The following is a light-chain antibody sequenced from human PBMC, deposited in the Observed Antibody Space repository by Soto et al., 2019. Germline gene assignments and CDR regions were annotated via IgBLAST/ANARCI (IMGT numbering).Light chain of an antibody. Sequence: EIVLTQSPDTLSLSPGARATLSCRASQSVGHMFLAWFQQKPGQAPRLLIFDAYRRATGIPDRFSGSGSGTNFALTISRLEPEDCALYYCHQYASSFGTFGQGTKVEIK. CDR2: DAY. CDR3: HQYASSFGT. J-gene: IGKJ1*01. V-gene: IGKV3-20*01. CDR1: QSVGHMF.